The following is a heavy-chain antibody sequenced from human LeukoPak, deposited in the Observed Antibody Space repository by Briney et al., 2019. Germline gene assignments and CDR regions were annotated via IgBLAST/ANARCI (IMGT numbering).Heavy chain of an antibody. Sequence: GGSLRLSCAASGFTFSSYGMHWVRQAPGKGLEWVALISYDGSDKYYADSVKGRFTISRDKSKNTLYLQMNSLRAEDTAVYFCAREAEALDYWGQGTLVTVSS. CDR2: ISYDGSDK. CDR3: AREAEALDY. CDR1: GFTFSSYG. J-gene: IGHJ4*02. V-gene: IGHV3-30*19.